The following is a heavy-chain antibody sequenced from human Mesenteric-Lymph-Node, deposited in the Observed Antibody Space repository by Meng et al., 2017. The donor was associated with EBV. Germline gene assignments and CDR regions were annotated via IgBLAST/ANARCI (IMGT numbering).Heavy chain of an antibody. V-gene: IGHV4-4*02. CDR2: IHRTGFT. D-gene: IGHD3-10*01. J-gene: IGHJ4*02. CDR3: AIGTSSYGPFDN. Sequence: QVHRQESGPGLVKPSGTLSLTCAVSGGSISSANWWTWVRQSPERGLEWIGEIHRTGFTSYNPSLKSRAALAVDKSKNQFSLSLSSVTAADTAVYYCAIGTSSYGPFDNWGQGTLVTVSS. CDR1: GGSISSANW.